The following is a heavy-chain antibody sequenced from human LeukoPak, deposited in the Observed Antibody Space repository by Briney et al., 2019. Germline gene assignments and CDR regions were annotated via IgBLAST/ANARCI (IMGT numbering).Heavy chain of an antibody. J-gene: IGHJ4*02. D-gene: IGHD5-18*01. CDR3: AREGALTARGFDY. V-gene: IGHV1-69*13. CDR1: GGTFSSYA. Sequence: SVKVSCKASGGTFSSYAISWVRQAPGQGLEWMGGIIPIFGTANYAQKFQGRVTITADESTSTAYMELSSLRSEDTAVYYCAREGALTARGFDYWGQGTLVTVSS. CDR2: IIPIFGTA.